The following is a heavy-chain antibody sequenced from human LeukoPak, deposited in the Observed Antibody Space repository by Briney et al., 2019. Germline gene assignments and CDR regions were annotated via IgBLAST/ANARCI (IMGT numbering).Heavy chain of an antibody. CDR2: IYYSGST. J-gene: IGHJ4*02. CDR1: GGSISSSSYY. V-gene: IGHV4-39*01. Sequence: SETLSLTCTVSGGSISSSSYYWGWIRQPPGKGLEWIGSIYYSGSTYYNPSLKSRVTISVDTSKNQFALKLSSVTAADTAVYYCARYGYYYDSSGYYSLSYFDYRGQGTLVTVSS. CDR3: ARYGYYYDSSGYYSLSYFDY. D-gene: IGHD3-22*01.